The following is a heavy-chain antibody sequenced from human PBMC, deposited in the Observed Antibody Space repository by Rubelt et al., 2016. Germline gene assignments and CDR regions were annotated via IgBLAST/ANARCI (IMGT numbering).Heavy chain of an antibody. CDR2: LYSGGST. Sequence: VQLVESGGGLVKPEGSLRLSCAASGFSFSDYYMSWVRQAPEKGLEWVSVLYSGGSTYYADSVKGRFTISRDNSKNTLYLQMKSLRAEDTAVYYCARTDYGDYNDAFDIWGQGTMVTVSS. J-gene: IGHJ3*02. CDR3: ARTDYGDYNDAFDI. D-gene: IGHD4-17*01. V-gene: IGHV3-66*01. CDR1: GFSFSDYY.